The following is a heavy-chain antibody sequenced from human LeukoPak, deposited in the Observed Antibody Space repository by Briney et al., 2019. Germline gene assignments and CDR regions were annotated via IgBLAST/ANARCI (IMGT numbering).Heavy chain of an antibody. V-gene: IGHV4-39*07. CDR1: GGSISSSSYY. CDR3: ARAPGGDFWSGSQYFFDY. Sequence: TSSETLSLTCTVSGGSISSSSYYWGWIRQPPGKGLEWIGSIYYSGSTYYNPSLKSRVTMSVDTSKNQFSLKLSSVTAADTALYYCARAPGGDFWSGSQYFFDYWGQGTLVTVSS. CDR2: IYYSGST. D-gene: IGHD3-3*01. J-gene: IGHJ4*02.